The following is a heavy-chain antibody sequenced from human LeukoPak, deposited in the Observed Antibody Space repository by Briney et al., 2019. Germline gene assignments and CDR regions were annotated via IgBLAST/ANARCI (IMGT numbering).Heavy chain of an antibody. CDR3: ARDRRAGYSSSWPLDY. J-gene: IGHJ4*02. V-gene: IGHV6-1*01. CDR2: TYYRSKWYN. D-gene: IGHD6-13*01. CDR1: GDSVSSNSAA. Sequence: SQTLSLTCAIPGDSVSSNSAAWNWIRQSPSRGLEWLGRTYYRSKWYNDYAVSVKSRITINPDTSKNQFSLQLNSVTPEDTAVYYCARDRRAGYSSSWPLDYWGQGTLVTVSS.